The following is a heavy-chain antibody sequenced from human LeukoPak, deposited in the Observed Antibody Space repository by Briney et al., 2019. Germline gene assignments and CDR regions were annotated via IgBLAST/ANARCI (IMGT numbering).Heavy chain of an antibody. D-gene: IGHD6-6*01. V-gene: IGHV4-34*01. CDR3: ARGPSSIAARPSLGFDY. J-gene: IGHJ4*02. Sequence: SETLSLTCAVYGGSFSGYYWSWIRQPPGKGLEWIGELNHSGSTNYNPSLKSRVTISVDTSKNQFSLKLSSVTAADTAVYYCARGPSSIAARPSLGFDYWGQGTLVTVSS. CDR1: GGSFSGYY. CDR2: LNHSGST.